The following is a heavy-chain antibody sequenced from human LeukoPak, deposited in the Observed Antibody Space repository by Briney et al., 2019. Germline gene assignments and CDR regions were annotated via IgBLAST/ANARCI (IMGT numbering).Heavy chain of an antibody. D-gene: IGHD3-9*01. V-gene: IGHV3-30*02. J-gene: IGHJ4*02. CDR3: AKGDILTGWYFDY. CDR1: GFTFSIYG. Sequence: GGSLRLSCAASGFTFSIYGMHWVRQAPGKGLEWVAFIRYDGSNKYYADSVKGRFTISRDNSKNTLYLQMNSLRAEDTAVYYCAKGDILTGWYFDYWGQGTLVTVSS. CDR2: IRYDGSNK.